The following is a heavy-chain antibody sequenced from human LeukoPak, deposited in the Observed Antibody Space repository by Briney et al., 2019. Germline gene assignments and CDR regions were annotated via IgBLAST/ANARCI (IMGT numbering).Heavy chain of an antibody. CDR3: AKGKRVDSSSWYWYFDY. CDR1: GFTFSSYA. J-gene: IGHJ4*02. CDR2: ISDSGVST. V-gene: IGHV3-23*01. D-gene: IGHD6-13*01. Sequence: GGSLRLSCAASGFTFSSYAMSWVRQAPGKGLEWVSVISDSGVSTYYADSVKGRFTISRDNSKNTLYLQMNSLRAEDTAVHYCAKGKRVDSSSWYWYFDYWGQGTLVTVSS.